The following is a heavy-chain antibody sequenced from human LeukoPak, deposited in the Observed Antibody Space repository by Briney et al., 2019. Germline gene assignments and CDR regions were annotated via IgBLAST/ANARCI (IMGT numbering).Heavy chain of an antibody. D-gene: IGHD6-19*01. J-gene: IGHJ4*02. CDR3: ARHAAGIAVAFSTFDY. CDR1: GGSISSYY. V-gene: IGHV4-4*07. Sequence: SETLSLTCTVSGGSISSYYWSWIRQPAGKGLEWIGRIYTSGSTNYNPSLKSRVTMSVDTSKNQFSLKLSSVTAADTAVYYCARHAAGIAVAFSTFDYWGQGTLVTVSS. CDR2: IYTSGST.